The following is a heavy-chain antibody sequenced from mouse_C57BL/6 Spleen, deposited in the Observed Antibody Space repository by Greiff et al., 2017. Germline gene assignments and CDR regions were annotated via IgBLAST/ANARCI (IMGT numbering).Heavy chain of an antibody. CDR1: GYSFTGYF. CDR2: INPYNGDT. D-gene: IGHD1-1*01. V-gene: IGHV1-20*01. J-gene: IGHJ4*01. CDR3: ARGGSSYAMDY. Sequence: EVQLQQSGPELVKPGDSVKISCKASGYSFTGYFMNWVMQSHGKSLEWIGRINPYNGDTFYNQKFKGKATLTVDKSSSTAHMELRSLTSEDSAVYYCARGGSSYAMDYWGQGTSVTVSS.